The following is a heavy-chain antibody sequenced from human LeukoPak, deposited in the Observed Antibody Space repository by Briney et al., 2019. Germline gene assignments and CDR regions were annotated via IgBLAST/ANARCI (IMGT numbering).Heavy chain of an antibody. J-gene: IGHJ4*02. D-gene: IGHD6-25*01. CDR1: GYSISSGGYS. Sequence: PSQTLSLTCAVSGYSISSGGYSWNWIRQPPGKGLEWIGYIYHSGSTSYNPSLKSRVLISVDTSKNQFSLKLTSVTAADTAVYYCARSRGRLAQLDFWGQGTLVTVSS. V-gene: IGHV4-30-4*07. CDR2: IYHSGST. CDR3: ARSRGRLAQLDF.